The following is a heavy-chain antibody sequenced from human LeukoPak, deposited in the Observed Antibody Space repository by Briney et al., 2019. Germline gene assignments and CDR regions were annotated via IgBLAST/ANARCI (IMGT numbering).Heavy chain of an antibody. Sequence: SETLSLTCAVDGGSFSGYYWSWIRQPPGKGLEWFGEINHSGSTNYNPSLKSRVTISVDTSKNQFSLKRSSVTAADTAVYYCARESATAIYDYWGQGTLVTVSS. J-gene: IGHJ4*02. CDR3: ARESATAIYDY. V-gene: IGHV4-34*01. D-gene: IGHD2-2*02. CDR1: GGSFSGYY. CDR2: INHSGST.